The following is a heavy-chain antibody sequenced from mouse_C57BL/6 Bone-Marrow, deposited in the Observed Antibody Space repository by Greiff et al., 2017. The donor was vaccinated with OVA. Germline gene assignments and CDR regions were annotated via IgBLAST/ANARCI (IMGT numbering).Heavy chain of an antibody. J-gene: IGHJ2*01. Sequence: VQRVESGAELMKPGASVKLSCKASGYTFTGYWIEWVKQRPGHGLEWIGEILPGSGSTNYNEKFKGKATFTAATSSNTAYMLLIGLPTEDSAIYYCARRPLLGYWGQGTTLTVSS. CDR1: GYTFTGYW. V-gene: IGHV1-9*01. CDR2: ILPGSGST. CDR3: ARRPLLGY.